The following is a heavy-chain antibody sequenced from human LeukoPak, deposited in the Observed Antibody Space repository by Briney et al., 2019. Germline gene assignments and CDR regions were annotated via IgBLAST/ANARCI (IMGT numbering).Heavy chain of an antibody. CDR1: GFTFSSHS. J-gene: IGHJ6*03. CDR3: ARESLLYYMDV. V-gene: IGHV3-21*01. Sequence: GGSLRLSCAASGFTFSSHSMNWVRQTPGRGLEWVSSITSSSSYIYYADSVKGRFTISRDNAKNSLYLQMNSLRAEDTAVYYCARESLLYYMDVWGKGTTVTVSS. CDR2: ITSSSSYI.